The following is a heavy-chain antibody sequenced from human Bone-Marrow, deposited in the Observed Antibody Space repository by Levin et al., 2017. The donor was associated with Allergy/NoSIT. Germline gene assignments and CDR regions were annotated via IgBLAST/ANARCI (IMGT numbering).Heavy chain of an antibody. CDR3: IKDISPGGLDV. V-gene: IGHV3-9*01. J-gene: IGHJ6*02. D-gene: IGHD2-21*01. Sequence: PGGSLRLSCAASRYMRDDHAMHWVPQPPGKGLEWVSGIYRINGVVDYADSVKGRFTVSRDNAKNSLYLQMDSLRAEDTGVYYCIKDISPGGLDVWGQGTTVTVSS. CDR1: RYMRDDHA. CDR2: IYRINGVV.